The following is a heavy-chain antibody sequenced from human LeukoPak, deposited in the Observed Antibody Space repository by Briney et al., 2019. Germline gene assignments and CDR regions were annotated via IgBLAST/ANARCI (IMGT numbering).Heavy chain of an antibody. CDR2: IKWNGGST. CDR3: ARDQGGGSYYFDS. J-gene: IGHJ4*02. V-gene: IGHV3-20*04. CDR1: GFTFDAYG. Sequence: GGSLRRSCAASGFTFDAYGMSWVRQVPGKGLEWVSGIKWNGGSTRYADSVKGRFTSSRDNAKNSLYLEMNSLRGEDTALDYWARDQGGGSYYFDSWGQGTLVSVSS. D-gene: IGHD3-16*01.